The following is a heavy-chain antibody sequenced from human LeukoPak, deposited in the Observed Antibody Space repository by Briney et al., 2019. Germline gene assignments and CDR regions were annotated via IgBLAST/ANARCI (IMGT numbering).Heavy chain of an antibody. D-gene: IGHD3-22*01. CDR3: ALLEVVVIPSPSSWFDP. Sequence: SVKVSCKASVGTLSSYAISWVRQAPGQGLEWMGGIIPIFGTANYAQKFQGRVTITTDESTSTAYMELSSLRSEDTAVYYCALLEVVVIPSPSSWFDPWGQGTLVTVSS. CDR1: VGTLSSYA. J-gene: IGHJ5*02. V-gene: IGHV1-69*05. CDR2: IIPIFGTA.